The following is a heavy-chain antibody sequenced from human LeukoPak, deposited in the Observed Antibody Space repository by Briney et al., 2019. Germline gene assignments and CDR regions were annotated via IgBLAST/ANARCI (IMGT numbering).Heavy chain of an antibody. CDR3: ARGPYCSSTSCHYFYYGMDV. CDR2: ISAYNGNT. Sequence: ASVKVSCKASGYTFTSYGISWVRQAPGQGLEWMGWISAYNGNTNYAQKLQGRVTMTTDTSTSTAYMELRSLRSEDTAVYYCARGPYCSSTSCHYFYYGMDVWGQGTTVTVSS. V-gene: IGHV1-18*01. D-gene: IGHD2-2*01. J-gene: IGHJ6*02. CDR1: GYTFTSYG.